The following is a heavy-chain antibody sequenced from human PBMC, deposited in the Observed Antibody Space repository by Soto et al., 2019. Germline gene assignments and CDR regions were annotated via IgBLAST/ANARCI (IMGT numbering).Heavy chain of an antibody. CDR1: GFTFSSYI. J-gene: IGHJ4*02. CDR2: ISSSSSYI. V-gene: IGHV3-21*01. CDR3: ARDALGGVTRFGY. Sequence: GGSLRLSCAASGFTFSSYIMNWVRQAPRKRLEWVSSISSSSSYIYYADSVKGCFTISRDNSKNTPYLQMNSLRAEETAVYYCARDALGGVTRFGYWGQETLGTVSS. D-gene: IGHD2-2*01.